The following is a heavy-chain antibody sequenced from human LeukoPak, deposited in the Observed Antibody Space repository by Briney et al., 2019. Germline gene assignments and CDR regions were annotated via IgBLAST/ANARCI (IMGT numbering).Heavy chain of an antibody. CDR3: AAGTGSSDFDY. Sequence: GGSLRLSCAASGFTFSNAWMSWVRQAPGKGLEWVGRIISKTGGGTTDYAAPVKGRFTISRDDSNDTLFLQMNSLKTDDTAVYYCAAGTGSSDFDYWGQGTLVTVSS. CDR2: IISKTGGGTT. V-gene: IGHV3-15*01. J-gene: IGHJ4*02. D-gene: IGHD1-1*01. CDR1: GFTFSNAW.